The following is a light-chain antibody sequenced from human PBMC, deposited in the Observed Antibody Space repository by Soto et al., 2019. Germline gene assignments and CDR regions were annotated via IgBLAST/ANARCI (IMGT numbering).Light chain of an antibody. Sequence: QSALTQPRSVSGSPGQSVTISCTRASSDVGAYNYVSWYQHHPGKAPKLMIYDVSKRPSGVPDRFSGSKSGNTASLSISGFQAEDEAEYYCCSNAGTYIYVFGIGTKHTVL. CDR1: SSDVGAYNY. CDR2: DVS. J-gene: IGLJ1*01. V-gene: IGLV2-11*01. CDR3: CSNAGTYIYV.